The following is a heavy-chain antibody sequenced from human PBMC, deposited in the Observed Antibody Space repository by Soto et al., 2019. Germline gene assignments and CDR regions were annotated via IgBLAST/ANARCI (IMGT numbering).Heavy chain of an antibody. Sequence: SETLSLTCAVSGGSISSSNWWSWVRQPPGKGLEWMGEIYHSGGTNYNPSLKSRVTISVDKSKNQFSLKLSSVTAADTAVYYCARRVFMYYYGMVVWGQGTTVTVSS. CDR1: GGSISSSNW. CDR2: IYHSGGT. CDR3: ARRVFMYYYGMVV. J-gene: IGHJ6*02. V-gene: IGHV4-4*02. D-gene: IGHD3-16*01.